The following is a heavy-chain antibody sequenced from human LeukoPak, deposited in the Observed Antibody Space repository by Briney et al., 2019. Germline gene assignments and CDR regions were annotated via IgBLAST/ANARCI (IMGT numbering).Heavy chain of an antibody. CDR2: ISWNSGSI. D-gene: IGHD5-18*01. CDR1: GFTFDDYA. Sequence: PGRSLRLSRAASGFTFDDYAMHWVRQAPGKGLEWVSGISWNSGSIGYADSVKGRFTISRDNAKNSLYLQMNSLRAEDTALYYCAKARSGYSYGYWLDYWGQGTLVTVSS. CDR3: AKARSGYSYGYWLDY. J-gene: IGHJ4*02. V-gene: IGHV3-9*01.